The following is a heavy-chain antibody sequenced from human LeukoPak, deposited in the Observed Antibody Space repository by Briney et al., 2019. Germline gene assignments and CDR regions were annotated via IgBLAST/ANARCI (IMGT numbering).Heavy chain of an antibody. D-gene: IGHD3-10*01. CDR2: IYYSGST. J-gene: IGHJ5*02. Sequence: PSETLSLTCTVSGGSIRSYYWSWIRQPPGKGLEWIAYIYYSGSTNYNPSLKSRVTISVETSKNQFSLKLKSVTAADTAVYYCARGGYYGSGNDFRFDPWGQGTLVTVSS. CDR1: GGSIRSYY. CDR3: ARGGYYGSGNDFRFDP. V-gene: IGHV4-59*01.